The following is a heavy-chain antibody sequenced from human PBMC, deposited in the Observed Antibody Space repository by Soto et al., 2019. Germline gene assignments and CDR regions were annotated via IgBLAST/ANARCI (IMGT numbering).Heavy chain of an antibody. D-gene: IGHD6-19*01. V-gene: IGHV4-31*03. CDR3: ARGSSGWSSIRLDD. Sequence: SETLSLTCTVSSGSITSVNSYWSWIRQFPGKGLEWIGYIYYSGSSYYNPSLKGRVTISEDTSKKQFSLKLNSVTAADTAVYYCARGSSGWSSIRLDDWGQGTLVTVSS. CDR1: SGSITSVNSY. J-gene: IGHJ4*02. CDR2: IYYSGSS.